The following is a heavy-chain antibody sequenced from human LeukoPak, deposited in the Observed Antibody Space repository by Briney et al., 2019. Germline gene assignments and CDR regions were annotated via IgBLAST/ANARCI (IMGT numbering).Heavy chain of an antibody. J-gene: IGHJ4*02. D-gene: IGHD3-10*01. Sequence: AGGSLRLSCAASGFTFSSYGMHWVRQAPGKGLEWVAVIWYDGSNKYYADSVKGRFTISRDNSKNTLYLQMNSLRAEDTAVYYCARDVRLSGSYFTDYWGQGTLVTVSS. CDR1: GFTFSSYG. CDR2: IWYDGSNK. CDR3: ARDVRLSGSYFTDY. V-gene: IGHV3-33*01.